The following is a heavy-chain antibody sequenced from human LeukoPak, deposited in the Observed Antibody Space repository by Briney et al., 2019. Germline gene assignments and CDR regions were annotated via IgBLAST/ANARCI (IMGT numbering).Heavy chain of an antibody. CDR3: AARTTYYYDFWSGYNPDY. CDR1: GYTLTELS. Sequence: SVKLYSKVSGYTLTELSMHSVRQPPGKAIETMRGFTPEDRETIYAQKFQGRVTMTEDTSTDTAYMELSSLRSEYTAVYHCAARTTYYYDFWSGYNPDYWVQGTLVTVSS. CDR2: FTPEDRET. J-gene: IGHJ4*02. V-gene: IGHV1-24*01. D-gene: IGHD3-3*01.